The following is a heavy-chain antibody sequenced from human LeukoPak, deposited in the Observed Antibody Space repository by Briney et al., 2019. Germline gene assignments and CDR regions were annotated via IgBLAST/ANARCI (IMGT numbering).Heavy chain of an antibody. J-gene: IGHJ4*02. D-gene: IGHD2-2*01. V-gene: IGHV5-51*01. CDR3: ARLAVPAGPFDY. CDR2: IYIGDSDT. Sequence: GESLKISCKGSGYRFTTYWIGWVRQMPGKGLEWMGIIYIGDSDTRYRPSFEGQGDSDTGYRPSFEGQVTISADKSLSTAYLQWSSLKASDTAMYYCARLAVPAGPFDYWGQGTLVTVSS. CDR1: GYRFTTYW.